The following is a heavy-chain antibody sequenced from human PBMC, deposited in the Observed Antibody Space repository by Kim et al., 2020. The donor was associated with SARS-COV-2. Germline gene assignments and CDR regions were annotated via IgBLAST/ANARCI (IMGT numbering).Heavy chain of an antibody. CDR1: GFTFSDAW. V-gene: IGHV3-15*01. CDR3: STVST. Sequence: GGSLRLSCVASGFTFSDAWVTWVRQAPGKGLEWVGRIKNKVDGGTILYAESVKGRFTISRDDSKSVSYLEMNNLKIEDTAVYYCSTVSTWGRGTSVTVSS. CDR2: IKNKVDGGTI. J-gene: IGHJ4*02.